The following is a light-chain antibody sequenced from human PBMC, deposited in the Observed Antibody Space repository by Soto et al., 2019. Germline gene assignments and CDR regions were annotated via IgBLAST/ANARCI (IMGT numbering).Light chain of an antibody. CDR2: GAS. Sequence: EIVMTQSPATLSVSPAEGATLSCRTSQSVSSKLARYQQQPGQAPRLLIYGASTRATGIPARFSASGSGTEFTLNISSRLSKDSAVYCCHQYTSWAWAFGQASKLEI. CDR3: HQYTSWAWA. V-gene: IGKV3-15*01. CDR1: QSVSSK. J-gene: IGKJ1*01.